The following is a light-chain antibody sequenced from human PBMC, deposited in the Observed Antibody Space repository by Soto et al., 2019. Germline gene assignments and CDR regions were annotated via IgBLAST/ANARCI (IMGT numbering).Light chain of an antibody. J-gene: IGLJ1*01. Sequence: QSVLTQPPSVSGAPGQRVTISCTGSSSNIGAGYDVHWYQQRPGTAPKLLIYGNSNRPSGVPDRFSGSKSGTSASLAITGLQAEDEADYYCQSYDSSLSAYVFGDGTKVTVL. CDR3: QSYDSSLSAYV. CDR2: GNS. CDR1: SSNIGAGYD. V-gene: IGLV1-40*01.